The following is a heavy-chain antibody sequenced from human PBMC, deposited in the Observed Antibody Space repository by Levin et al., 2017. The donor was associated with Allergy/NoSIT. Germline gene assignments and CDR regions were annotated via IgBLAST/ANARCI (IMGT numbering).Heavy chain of an antibody. CDR2: ISSDNSYI. Sequence: GGSLRLSCAGSGFTFNNYNMNWVRQAPGKGLEWVSSISSDNSYIYYVDSVKGRFTISRDNAKNSLYLHVDSLRAEDTAIYYCARGSGWADYWGRGTLVTVSS. CDR3: ARGSGWADY. D-gene: IGHD6-19*01. CDR1: GFTFNNYN. V-gene: IGHV3-21*01. J-gene: IGHJ4*02.